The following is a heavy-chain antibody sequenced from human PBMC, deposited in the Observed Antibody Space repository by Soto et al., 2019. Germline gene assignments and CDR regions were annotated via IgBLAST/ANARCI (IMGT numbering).Heavy chain of an antibody. V-gene: IGHV3-15*07. D-gene: IGHD3-10*01. CDR2: IKSKTDGGTT. Sequence: GGSLRLSCAASGFTFSNAWMNWVRQAPGKGLEWVGRIKSKTDGGTTDYAAPVKGRFTISRDDSKNTLYLQMNSLKTEDTAVYYCTTGGDAGSLWFGERFYYYYGMDVWGQGTTVTVSS. CDR1: GFTFSNAW. CDR3: TTGGDAGSLWFGERFYYYYGMDV. J-gene: IGHJ6*02.